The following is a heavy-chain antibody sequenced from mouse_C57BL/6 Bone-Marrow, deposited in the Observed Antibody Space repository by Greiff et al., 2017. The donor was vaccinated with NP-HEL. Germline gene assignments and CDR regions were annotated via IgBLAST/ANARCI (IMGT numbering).Heavy chain of an antibody. Sequence: QVTLKVSGPGILQPSQTLSLTCSFSGFSLSTFCMGVGWLRQPSGKGLEWLAHIWWDDDKYYNPALKSRLTISKDTSKNQVFLQIANVDTADTATYYCARLHYYGSSPEGYFDVWGTGTTVTVSS. D-gene: IGHD1-1*01. V-gene: IGHV8-8*01. CDR2: IWWDDDK. J-gene: IGHJ1*03. CDR3: ARLHYYGSSPEGYFDV. CDR1: GFSLSTFCMG.